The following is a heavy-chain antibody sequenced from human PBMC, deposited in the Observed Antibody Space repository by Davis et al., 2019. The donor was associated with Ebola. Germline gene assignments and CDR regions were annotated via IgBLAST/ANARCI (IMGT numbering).Heavy chain of an antibody. CDR3: ARGRQMGWFDP. V-gene: IGHV4-59*12. CDR1: GGSISSYY. D-gene: IGHD5-24*01. CDR2: IYYSGST. J-gene: IGHJ5*02. Sequence: MPSETLSLTCTVSGGSISSYYWSWIRQPPGKGLEWIGYIYYSGSTNYNPSLKSRVTISVDTSKNQFSLKLSSVTAADTAVYYCARGRQMGWFDPWGQGTLVTVSS.